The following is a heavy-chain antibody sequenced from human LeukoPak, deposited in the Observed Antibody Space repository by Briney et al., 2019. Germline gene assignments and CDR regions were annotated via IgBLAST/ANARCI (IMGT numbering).Heavy chain of an antibody. CDR2: ISNSDTTI. CDR3: ARGLVGYYAMDV. CDR1: EFTFRSYE. D-gene: IGHD3-10*01. Sequence: GGSLRLSRAASEFTFRSYEMNWVRQAPGKGLEWISYISNSDTTIDYADSVKGRFTISRDNAKNSLYLQMNSLRVEDTAVYYCARGLVGYYAMDVWGQGTTVTVSS. V-gene: IGHV3-48*03. J-gene: IGHJ6*02.